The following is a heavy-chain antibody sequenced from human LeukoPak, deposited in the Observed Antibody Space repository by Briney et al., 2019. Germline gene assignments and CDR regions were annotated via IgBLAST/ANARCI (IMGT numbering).Heavy chain of an antibody. Sequence: KPSETLSLTCAVYGGSFSGYYWSWIRQPPGKGLEWTGEINHSGSTNYNPSLKSRVTISVDTSKNQFSLKLSSVTAADTAVYYCASRFVLLWFGETQFDYWGQGTLVTVSS. D-gene: IGHD3-10*01. CDR1: GGSFSGYY. J-gene: IGHJ4*02. V-gene: IGHV4-34*01. CDR3: ASRFVLLWFGETQFDY. CDR2: INHSGST.